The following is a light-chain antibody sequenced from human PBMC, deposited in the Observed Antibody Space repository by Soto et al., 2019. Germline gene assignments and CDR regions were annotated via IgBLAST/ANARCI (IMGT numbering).Light chain of an antibody. CDR1: QNILYSSNNNNY. J-gene: IGKJ2*01. CDR2: WAS. CDR3: HQFYSTPYT. Sequence: DIVMTQSPDSLAVSLGERATINCKSSQNILYSSNNNNYLAWYQQKPGQPLRLLIYWASTREFGVPDRFSGSGSGTDFTLTISSLQAEDVAVYYCHQFYSTPYTFGQGTKLEIK. V-gene: IGKV4-1*01.